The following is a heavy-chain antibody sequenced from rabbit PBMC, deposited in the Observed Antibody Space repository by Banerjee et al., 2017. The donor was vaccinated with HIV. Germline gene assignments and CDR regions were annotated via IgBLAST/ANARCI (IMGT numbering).Heavy chain of an antibody. CDR1: GFSFSSGLP. CDR3: VSYDDYGDRNL. CDR2: IDPVFRST. J-gene: IGHJ4*01. Sequence: QQLVESGGGLVKPGASLTLTCKASGFSFSSGLPMCWVRQAPGKGLEWIGYIDPVFRSTYYASWVNGRFTISSHNAQNTLYLQLNSLTAADTATYFCVSYDDYGDRNLWGQGTLVTVS. V-gene: IGHV1S7*01. D-gene: IGHD2-1*01.